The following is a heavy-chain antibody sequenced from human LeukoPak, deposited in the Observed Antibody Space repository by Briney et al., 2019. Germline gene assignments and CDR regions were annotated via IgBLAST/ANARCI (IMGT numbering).Heavy chain of an antibody. Sequence: SETLSLTCAVYGGSFSGYYWSWIRQPPGKGLEWIGEINHSGSTNYNPSLKSRVTISVDTSKNQFSLKLSSVTAADTAVYYCARDEGGGSYYYFDYWGQGTLVTVSS. CDR1: GGSFSGYY. CDR3: ARDEGGGSYYYFDY. J-gene: IGHJ4*02. D-gene: IGHD1-26*01. V-gene: IGHV4-34*01. CDR2: INHSGST.